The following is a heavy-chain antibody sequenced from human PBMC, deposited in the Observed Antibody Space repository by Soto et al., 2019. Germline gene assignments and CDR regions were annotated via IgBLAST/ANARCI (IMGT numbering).Heavy chain of an antibody. CDR3: ARDSGYDAYGGRYYYYGMDV. V-gene: IGHV3-21*01. J-gene: IGHJ6*02. Sequence: PGGSLRLSCAASGFTFSSYSMNWVRQAPGKGLEWVSSISSSSSYIYYADSVKGRFTISRDNAKNSLYLQMNSLRAEDTAVYYCARDSGYDAYGGRYYYYGMDVWGQGTTVTVS. CDR1: GFTFSSYS. D-gene: IGHD5-12*01. CDR2: ISSSSSYI.